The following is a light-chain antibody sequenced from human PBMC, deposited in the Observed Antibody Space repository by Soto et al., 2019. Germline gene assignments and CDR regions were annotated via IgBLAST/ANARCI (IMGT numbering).Light chain of an antibody. CDR1: QSVLSSSNNKNY. CDR2: WAS. J-gene: IGKJ1*01. V-gene: IGKV4-1*01. CDR3: QQYYHTPWT. Sequence: DIVMTQSPDSLAVSLGERATINCKSSQSVLSSSNNKNYLTWYQQKLGQPPRLLIYWASTRESGVPDRFSGSGSGTDFTLTISSLQAEDFAIYYCQQYYHTPWTFGQGTKVEIK.